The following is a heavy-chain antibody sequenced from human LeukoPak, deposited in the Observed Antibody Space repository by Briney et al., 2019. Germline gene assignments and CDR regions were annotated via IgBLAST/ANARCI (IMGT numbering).Heavy chain of an antibody. CDR3: ARGALTSGWKTGINY. CDR2: ITGSGDKT. CDR1: GFIFRSYP. V-gene: IGHV3-23*01. Sequence: GGSLRLSCAASGFIFRSYPMSWVRQAPGKGLEWVSAITGSGDKTYYADSVKGRFTISRDNSKNTLYLQMNSLRAEDTAMYYCARGALTSGWKTGINYWGQGTPVTVSP. D-gene: IGHD6-19*01. J-gene: IGHJ4*02.